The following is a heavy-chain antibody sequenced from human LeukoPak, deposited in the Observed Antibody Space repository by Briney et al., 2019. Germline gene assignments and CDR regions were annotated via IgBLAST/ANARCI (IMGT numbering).Heavy chain of an antibody. J-gene: IGHJ4*02. V-gene: IGHV3-30*03. CDR3: ASDYGGIFY. CDR2: ISYDGSNE. CDR1: GFTFSSYG. D-gene: IGHD4-23*01. Sequence: GRSLRLSCAASGFTFSSYGMHWVRQAPGKGLEWVAVISYDGSNEYYADSVKGRFTISRDNSKNTLYLQMNSLRAEDTAVYYCASDYGGIFYWGQGTLVTVSS.